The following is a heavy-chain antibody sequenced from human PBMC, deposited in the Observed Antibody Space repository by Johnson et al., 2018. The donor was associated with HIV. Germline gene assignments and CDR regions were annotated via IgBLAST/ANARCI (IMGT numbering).Heavy chain of an antibody. V-gene: IGHV3-74*02. CDR3: ARAQLLADDAFNN. CDR2: ISGDGRSS. J-gene: IGHJ3*02. CDR1: GFTFSNAW. Sequence: EKLVESGGGVVQPGGSLRLSCAASGFTFSNAWMSWVRQGPGPGLEWVGRISGDGRSSSYADSVKGRFTISRDNAKNTLYLQLTSLRVEDTAIYHCARAQLLADDAFNNWGQGTMVTVSS. D-gene: IGHD6-6*01.